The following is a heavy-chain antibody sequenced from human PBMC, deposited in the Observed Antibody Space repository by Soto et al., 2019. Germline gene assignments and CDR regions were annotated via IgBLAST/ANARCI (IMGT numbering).Heavy chain of an antibody. CDR1: GFTFSSYG. CDR2: ISYDGSNK. V-gene: IGHV3-30*03. Sequence: GGSLRLSCAASGFTFSSYGMHWVRQAPGKGLEWVAVISYDGSNKYYADSVKGRFTISRDNAKNTLYLQMNSLRAEDTAVYYCARDGTPGGRYYYYMDVWGKGTTVTVSS. J-gene: IGHJ6*03. D-gene: IGHD1-26*01. CDR3: ARDGTPGGRYYYYMDV.